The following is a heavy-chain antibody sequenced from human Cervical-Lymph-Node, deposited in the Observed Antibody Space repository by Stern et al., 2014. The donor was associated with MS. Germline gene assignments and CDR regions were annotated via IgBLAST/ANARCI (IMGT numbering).Heavy chain of an antibody. CDR3: AHSLGAFGMDV. V-gene: IGHV2-5*02. J-gene: IGHJ6*02. Sequence: QVTLRESGPTLVKPTQTLTLTCTFSGFSISSVGEGVGWVRQPPGKALEWLGLLYWDYYKRYRPSLKNRLNITKDTSKNQVFLSITHLDPVDTGTYYCAHSLGAFGMDVWGQGTTVTVSS. CDR1: GFSISSVGEG. CDR2: LYWDYYK.